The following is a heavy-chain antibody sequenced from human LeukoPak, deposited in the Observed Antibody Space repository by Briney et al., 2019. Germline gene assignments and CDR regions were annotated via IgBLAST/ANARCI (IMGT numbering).Heavy chain of an antibody. J-gene: IGHJ4*02. CDR1: GGSISSSSYY. CDR3: ARRTAGGSSWFYFDY. CDR2: IYYSGST. D-gene: IGHD6-13*01. V-gene: IGHV4-39*07. Sequence: SETLSLTCTVSGGSISSSSYYWGWIRQPPGKGLEWIGSIYYSGSTYYNPSLKSRVTISVDTSKNQFSLKLSSVTAADTAVYYCARRTAGGSSWFYFDYWGRGTLVTVSS.